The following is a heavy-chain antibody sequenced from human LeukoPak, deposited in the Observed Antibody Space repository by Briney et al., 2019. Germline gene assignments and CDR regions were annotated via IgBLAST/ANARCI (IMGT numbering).Heavy chain of an antibody. CDR3: ARAIGGQLLPDY. V-gene: IGHV1-69*02. CDR1: GGTFSSYT. CDR2: IIPILGIA. J-gene: IGHJ4*02. D-gene: IGHD2-2*01. Sequence: SVKVSCKASGGTFSSYTISWVRQAPGQGLEWMGRIIPILGIANYAQKFQGRVTITANKSTSTAYMELSSLRSEDTAVYYCARAIGGQLLPDYWGQGTLVTVSS.